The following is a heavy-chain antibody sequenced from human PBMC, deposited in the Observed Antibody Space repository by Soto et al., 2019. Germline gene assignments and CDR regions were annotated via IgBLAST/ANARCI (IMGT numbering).Heavy chain of an antibody. CDR2: MNPNSGNT. CDR1: GYTFTSYD. J-gene: IGHJ4*02. CDR3: ARGLRIAVADPFDY. Sequence: ASVKVSCKASGYTFTSYDINWVRQATGQGLEWMGWMNPNSGNTGYAQKFQGRVTMTRNTSISTAYMELSSLRSEDTAVYYCARGLRIAVADPFDYWGQGTLVTVS. D-gene: IGHD6-19*01. V-gene: IGHV1-8*01.